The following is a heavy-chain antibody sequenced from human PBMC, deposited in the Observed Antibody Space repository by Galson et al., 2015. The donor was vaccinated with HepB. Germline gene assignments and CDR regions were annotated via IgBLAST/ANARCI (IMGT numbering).Heavy chain of an antibody. D-gene: IGHD2/OR15-2a*01. V-gene: IGHV4-4*07. CDR2: IYTSGST. Sequence: SETLSLTCTVSGGSISSYYWSWIRQPAGKGLEWIGRIYTSGSTNYNPSLKSRVTMSVDTSKNQFSLKLSSVTAADTAVYYCARDRVSWGRIVEFDYWGQGTLVTVSS. J-gene: IGHJ4*02. CDR3: ARDRVSWGRIVEFDY. CDR1: GGSISSYY.